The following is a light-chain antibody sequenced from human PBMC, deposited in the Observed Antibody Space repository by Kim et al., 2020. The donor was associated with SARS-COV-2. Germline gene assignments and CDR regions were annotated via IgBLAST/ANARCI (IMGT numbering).Light chain of an antibody. Sequence: GQSITIACTGTSSDVGGYNYVSWYQQHPGKAPKLMIYDVTKRPSGVSNRFSGSKSGNTASLTISGLQAEDEADYYCSSYTTTSTSVFGGGPRLTVL. J-gene: IGLJ2*01. CDR2: DVT. CDR3: SSYTTTSTSV. V-gene: IGLV2-14*04. CDR1: SSDVGGYNY.